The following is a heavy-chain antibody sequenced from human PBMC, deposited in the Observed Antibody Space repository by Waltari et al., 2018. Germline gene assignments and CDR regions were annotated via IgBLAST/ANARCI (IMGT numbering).Heavy chain of an antibody. CDR2: ISWNSGRI. V-gene: IGHV3-9*01. CDR3: AKELRSLERGFDL. Sequence: EIQLVQSGGGSVQPGKSLTLSCAASGFTFDDYALRWVRQVPGRGMEGVSSISWNSGRIKYADSVKGRFTISRDNAKTSVYMQMNSLKIEDTAVYYCAKELRSLERGFDLWGQGTPVIVSS. D-gene: IGHD3-3*01. CDR1: GFTFDDYA. J-gene: IGHJ4*02.